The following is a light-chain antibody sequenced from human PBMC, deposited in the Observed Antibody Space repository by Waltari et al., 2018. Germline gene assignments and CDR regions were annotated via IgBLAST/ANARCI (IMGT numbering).Light chain of an antibody. CDR2: GAS. CDR1: QSVRNSY. CDR3: QQYGSSPQT. Sequence: EIVLTQSPGTLSLSPGERATLSCRASQSVRNSYLAWYQQKPGQAPRLLIYGASRRATGIPDRCSGSGSGTDFTLTISRLEPEDFAVYYCQQYGSSPQTFGQGTKLEIK. V-gene: IGKV3-20*01. J-gene: IGKJ2*01.